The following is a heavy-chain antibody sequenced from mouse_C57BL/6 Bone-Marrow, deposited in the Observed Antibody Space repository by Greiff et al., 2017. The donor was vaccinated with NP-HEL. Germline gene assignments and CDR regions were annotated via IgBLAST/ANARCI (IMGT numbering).Heavy chain of an antibody. CDR2: IDPENGDT. D-gene: IGHD2-3*01. V-gene: IGHV14-4*01. CDR1: GFNIKDDY. J-gene: IGHJ4*01. Sequence: VQLQQSGAELVRPGASVKLSCTASGFNIKDDYMHWVKQRPEQGLEWIGWIDPENGDTEYASKFQGKATITADTSSNTAYLQLSRLTSEDTAVYYCTYDGYPFYAMDYWGQGTSVTVSS. CDR3: TYDGYPFYAMDY.